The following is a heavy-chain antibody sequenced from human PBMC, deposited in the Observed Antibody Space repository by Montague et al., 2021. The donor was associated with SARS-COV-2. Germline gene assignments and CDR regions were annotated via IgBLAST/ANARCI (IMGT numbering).Heavy chain of an antibody. CDR1: GFTFSSYA. D-gene: IGHD1-26*01. CDR3: ASGYSGSYYYFDY. Sequence: SLRLSCAASGFTFSSYAMHWVRQAPGKGLEWVAVISYDGSNKYXXXSXXGRFTISRDNSKNTLYLQMNSLRAEDTAVYYCASGYSGSYYYFDYWGQGTLVTVSS. CDR2: ISYDGSNK. J-gene: IGHJ4*02. V-gene: IGHV3-30-3*01.